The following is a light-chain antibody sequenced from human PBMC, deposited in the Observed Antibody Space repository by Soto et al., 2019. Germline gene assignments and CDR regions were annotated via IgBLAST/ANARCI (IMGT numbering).Light chain of an antibody. CDR1: SSNIGAGYH. V-gene: IGLV1-40*01. J-gene: IGLJ2*01. CDR3: QSYDSSLSGSV. Sequence: QSVLTQPPSVSGAPGQRVTISCTGSSSNIGAGYHVHWYQQLPGTAPKLLIYDHDNRPSGVPDRFSGSKSGTSASLAITGLQAEDEADYYCQSYDSSLSGSVFGGGTQLTVL. CDR2: DHD.